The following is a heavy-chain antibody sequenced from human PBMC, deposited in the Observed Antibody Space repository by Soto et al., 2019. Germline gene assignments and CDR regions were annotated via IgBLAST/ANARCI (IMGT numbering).Heavy chain of an antibody. D-gene: IGHD6-13*01. V-gene: IGHV3-23*01. CDR3: AKVWQQLGYFDY. Sequence: EVQLLESGGGLVQHGGSLRLSCAASGFTFSSYAMSWVRQAPGKGLEWVSAISGSGGSTYYADSVKGRFTISRDNSKNTLYLQMNSLRAEDTAVYYGAKVWQQLGYFDYWGQGTLVTVSS. CDR2: ISGSGGST. CDR1: GFTFSSYA. J-gene: IGHJ4*02.